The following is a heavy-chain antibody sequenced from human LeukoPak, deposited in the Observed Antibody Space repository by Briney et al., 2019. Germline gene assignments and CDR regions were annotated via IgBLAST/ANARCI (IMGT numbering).Heavy chain of an antibody. J-gene: IGHJ4*02. Sequence: GGSLRLSCAASGFTFSSYGMHWVRQAPGKGLEWVAFIRYDGSNKYYADSVKGRFTISRDNSKNTLYLQMNSLRAEDTAVYYCARDVTVGAALLPYYYFDYWGQGTLVTVSS. CDR3: ARDVTVGAALLPYYYFDY. CDR2: IRYDGSNK. CDR1: GFTFSSYG. D-gene: IGHD2-15*01. V-gene: IGHV3-30*02.